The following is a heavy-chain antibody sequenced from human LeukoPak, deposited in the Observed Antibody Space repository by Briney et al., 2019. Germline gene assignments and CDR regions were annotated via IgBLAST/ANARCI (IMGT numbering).Heavy chain of an antibody. CDR3: ARGGVDHYGSGTYYLMYYFDH. Sequence: GGSLRLSCAASGFTFSSYGIHWVRQAPGKGLEWVAFIRYDGSNKYYADSVKGRFTISRDNSKNTLYLQMNSVRAEDTAAYFCARGGVDHYGSGTYYLMYYFDHWGQGALVTVSS. J-gene: IGHJ4*02. D-gene: IGHD3-10*01. CDR1: GFTFSSYG. V-gene: IGHV3-30*02. CDR2: IRYDGSNK.